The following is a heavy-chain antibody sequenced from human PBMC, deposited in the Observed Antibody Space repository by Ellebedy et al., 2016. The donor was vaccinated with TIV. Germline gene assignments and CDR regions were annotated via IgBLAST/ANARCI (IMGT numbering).Heavy chain of an antibody. V-gene: IGHV3-23*01. CDR1: AFTFSRYA. CDR3: AKSASETMVRGSDY. CDR2: ISGSGRDA. J-gene: IGHJ4*02. D-gene: IGHD3-10*01. Sequence: PGGSLRLSCAASAFTFSRYAMSWVRQAPGKWLEWVAAISGSGRDAFYAASVQGRFTISRDTSKDPLYLQMNSLRGEDKAVYYSAKSASETMVRGSDYWGQGTLVTVSS.